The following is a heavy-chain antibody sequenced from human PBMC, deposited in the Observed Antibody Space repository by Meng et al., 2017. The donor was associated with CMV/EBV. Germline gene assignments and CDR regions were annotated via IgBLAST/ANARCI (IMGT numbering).Heavy chain of an antibody. CDR3: ARHYSGWSYYFDH. CDR2: IYYSGGT. Sequence: SETLSLTCIVSGGSISSYYWSWIRQPPGKGLEWIGYIYYSGGTNYNPSLKSRVTISVDTSKNQFSLKLSSVTAADTAVYYCARHYSGWSYYFDHWGQGTLVTVSS. CDR1: GGSISSYY. J-gene: IGHJ4*02. D-gene: IGHD6-19*01. V-gene: IGHV4-59*01.